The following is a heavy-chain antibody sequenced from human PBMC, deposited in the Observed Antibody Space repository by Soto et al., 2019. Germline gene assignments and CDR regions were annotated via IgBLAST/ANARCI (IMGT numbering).Heavy chain of an antibody. V-gene: IGHV1-69*02. CDR3: ARYCSSTSCYDARYYYYGMDV. CDR2: IIPILGIA. CDR1: GGTFSNYT. D-gene: IGHD2-2*01. Sequence: QVQLVQSGAEVKKPGSSVKVSCKASGGTFSNYTISWVRQAPGQGLEWMGRIIPILGIANYAQKFQGRVTITADKSTSTAYMELSSLRSEDTAVYYCARYCSSTSCYDARYYYYGMDVWGQGTTVTVSS. J-gene: IGHJ6*02.